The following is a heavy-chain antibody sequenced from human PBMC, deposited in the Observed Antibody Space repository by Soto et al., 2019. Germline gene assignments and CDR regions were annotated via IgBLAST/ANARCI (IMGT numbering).Heavy chain of an antibody. CDR2: ISGSGGTT. V-gene: IGHV3-23*01. J-gene: IGHJ4*02. Sequence: GGSLRLSCAASGFTFNMYAMTWVRQAPGKGLEWVSTISGSGGTTFYAESGKGRFTISRDNSKNTLYLQMQSLRAEDTAVYFCAKDLVRRAQDVAVIPAAALDSWGQGALVTVSS. CDR3: AKDLVRRAQDVAVIPAAALDS. D-gene: IGHD2-2*01. CDR1: GFTFNMYA.